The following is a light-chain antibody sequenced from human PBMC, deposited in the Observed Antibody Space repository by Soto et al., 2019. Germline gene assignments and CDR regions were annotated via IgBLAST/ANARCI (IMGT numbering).Light chain of an antibody. CDR2: IND. J-gene: IGLJ1*01. CDR3: AAWDDSLNAL. V-gene: IGLV1-44*01. CDR1: SSNIGDNP. Sequence: QSVLTQPPSASGTHGQRLTISCSGSSSNIGDNPVNWYQQRPGAAPKLLIYINDQRPSGVPDRFSGSKSGTSASLAISGLQPEDEADYYCAAWDDSLNALFGTGTKGTVL.